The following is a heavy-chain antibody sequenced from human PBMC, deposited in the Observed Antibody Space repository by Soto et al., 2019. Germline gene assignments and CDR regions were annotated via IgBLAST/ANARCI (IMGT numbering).Heavy chain of an antibody. V-gene: IGHV4-59*01. D-gene: IGHD3-10*01. Sequence: SRTRYLTCTFSGGSISSYYWSWLRQPPGKGLEWIGYIYYSGSTNYNPSLKSRVTISVDTSKNQFSLKLSSVTAADTAVYYCARAPMVRGVIYGMDVWGQGTTVTVSS. CDR2: IYYSGST. CDR1: GGSISSYY. J-gene: IGHJ6*02. CDR3: ARAPMVRGVIYGMDV.